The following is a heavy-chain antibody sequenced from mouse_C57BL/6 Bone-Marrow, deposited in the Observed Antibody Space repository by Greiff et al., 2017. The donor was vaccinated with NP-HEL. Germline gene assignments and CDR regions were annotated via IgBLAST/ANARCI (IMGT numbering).Heavy chain of an antibody. D-gene: IGHD1-1*01. CDR2: IHPNSGST. CDR3: ARPPITTVVARSDF. Sequence: VQLQQPGAELAKPGASVKMSCKASGYTFTSYTMHWVKQRPGQGLEWIGMIHPNSGSTNYNEKFKNKATMTADKSSSTAYMQLSSLTSEDSAVYYCARPPITTVVARSDFWDRGKTLTVSA. J-gene: IGHJ2*01. CDR1: GYTFTSYT. V-gene: IGHV1-64*01.